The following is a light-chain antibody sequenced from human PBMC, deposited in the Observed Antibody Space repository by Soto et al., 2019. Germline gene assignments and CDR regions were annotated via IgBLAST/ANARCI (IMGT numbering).Light chain of an antibody. CDR3: KQANSYWT. CDR2: AAS. J-gene: IGKJ1*01. CDR1: QTISSW. Sequence: DIQMTQSHSTLSGSVGVCFPITCRASQTISSWLAWYQQKPGKDPKLLINAASNLQSGVPSRFSGSGSGTDFTLTITSLLPEDFATYYCKQANSYWTVGKGNKVGIK. V-gene: IGKV1-12*01.